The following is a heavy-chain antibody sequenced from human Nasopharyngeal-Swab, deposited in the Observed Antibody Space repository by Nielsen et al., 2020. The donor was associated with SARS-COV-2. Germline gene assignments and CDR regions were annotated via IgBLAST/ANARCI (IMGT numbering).Heavy chain of an antibody. D-gene: IGHD2-15*01. CDR2: ISSSSYI. J-gene: IGHJ4*02. CDR3: ARAVDIVVVVAASDY. V-gene: IGHV3-69-1*01. Sequence: WIRQPPGKGLEWVSSISSSSYIYYADSVKGRFTISRDNAKNSLYLQMNSLRAEDKAVYYCARAVDIVVVVAASDYWGQGTLVTVSS.